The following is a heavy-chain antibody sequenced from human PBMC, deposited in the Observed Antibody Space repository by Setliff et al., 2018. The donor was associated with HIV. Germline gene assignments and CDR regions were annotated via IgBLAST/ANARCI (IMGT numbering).Heavy chain of an antibody. CDR1: GASLQSYY. V-gene: IGHV4-4*07. CDR3: ARSIHGGGGEPFDT. Sequence: SETLSPTCSVSGASLQSYYWSWIRQPAGKGLQWIGRIYYVGWSKYNPSLEDRVTMSVDTSNNQFSLSLRSVTAADTAIYYCARSIHGGGGEPFDTWGQGILVTVSS. J-gene: IGHJ5*02. CDR2: IYYVGWS. D-gene: IGHD2-15*01.